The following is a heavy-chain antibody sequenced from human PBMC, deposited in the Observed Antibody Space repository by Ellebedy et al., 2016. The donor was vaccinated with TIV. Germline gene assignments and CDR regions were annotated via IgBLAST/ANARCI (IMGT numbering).Heavy chain of an antibody. V-gene: IGHV4-59*01. J-gene: IGHJ6*02. Sequence: SETLSLTCTVSGGSISSYYWSWIRQPPGKGLEWIGYIYYSGSSNYNPSLKSRVTISVDTSKNQFSLKLSSVTAADTAVYYCARGGYYDFWYGMDVWGQGTTVTVSS. D-gene: IGHD3-3*01. CDR1: GGSISSYY. CDR3: ARGGYYDFWYGMDV. CDR2: IYYSGSS.